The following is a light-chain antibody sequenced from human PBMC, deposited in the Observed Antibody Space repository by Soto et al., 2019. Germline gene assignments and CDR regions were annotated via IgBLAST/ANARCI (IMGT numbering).Light chain of an antibody. Sequence: EIVLTQSPATLSSFPGDRVTLSCRASQAVNTRLAWYQHKPGQAPRLLIYLTSIRAAGIPARFSASGSGTDFTLTISDVQPEDFALYYCHQRQSWPRTFGQGTKVDIK. CDR3: HQRQSWPRT. V-gene: IGKV3-11*01. J-gene: IGKJ1*01. CDR2: LTS. CDR1: QAVNTR.